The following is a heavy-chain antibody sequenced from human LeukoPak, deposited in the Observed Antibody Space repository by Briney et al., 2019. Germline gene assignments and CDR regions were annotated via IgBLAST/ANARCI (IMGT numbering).Heavy chain of an antibody. D-gene: IGHD3-16*02. CDR3: ARDSLEDYVWGSYRYWFDY. Sequence: GGSLRLSCAASGFTFSSYSMNWVRQAPGKGLEWVSSISSSSSYIYYADSVKGRFTISRDNAKNSLYLQMNSLRAEDTAVYYCARDSLEDYVWGSYRYWFDYWGRGTLVTVSS. CDR1: GFTFSSYS. V-gene: IGHV3-21*01. J-gene: IGHJ4*02. CDR2: ISSSSSYI.